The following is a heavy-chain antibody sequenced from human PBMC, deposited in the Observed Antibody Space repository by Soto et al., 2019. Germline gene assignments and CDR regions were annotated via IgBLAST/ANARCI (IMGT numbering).Heavy chain of an antibody. CDR2: IYGDDDK. CDR1: GFSLTSGGVG. V-gene: IGHV2-5*02. J-gene: IGHJ4*02. D-gene: IGHD2-2*01. Sequence: QITLKESGPTLVKPTQTLTLTCTFSGFSLTSGGVGVGWIRQPPGKAPEWLALIYGDDDKRFKPSLKNRLSITRDNSRHEVVLKVTNMDPVDTATFFCAHKHAATWLFDYWGQGILVTVSS. CDR3: AHKHAATWLFDY.